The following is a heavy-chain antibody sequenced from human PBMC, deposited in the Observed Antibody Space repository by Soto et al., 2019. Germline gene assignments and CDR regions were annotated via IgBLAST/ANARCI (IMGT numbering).Heavy chain of an antibody. CDR2: ISPYNGDT. D-gene: IGHD5-18*01. CDR1: GYTFTSYG. J-gene: IGHJ5*02. CDR3: VRDASSGYRGWWDP. Sequence: QVQLVQSGTEVKKPGASVMVSCKTSGYTFTSYGISWVRQAPGQGIEWMGLISPYNGDTIYARKFQGRVIVTADTAKSTVYMGLRSLRSDDTAVYYCVRDASSGYRGWWDPWGEGTLVTVSS. V-gene: IGHV1-18*01.